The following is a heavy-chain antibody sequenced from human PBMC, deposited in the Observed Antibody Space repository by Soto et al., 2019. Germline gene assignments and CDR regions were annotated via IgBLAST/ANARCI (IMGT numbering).Heavy chain of an antibody. V-gene: IGHV4-59*01. CDR3: ANFNRYFAP. J-gene: IGHJ2*01. CDR2: IYYTGST. CDR1: GGSISSYF. Sequence: PSETLSLTCTVSGGSISSYFWSWIRQPPGKGLEWIGYIYYTGSTNYNPSLKSRVTISVDTSKNQFSLQLSSVTAADTAVYYCANFNRYFAPWGRGTLVT.